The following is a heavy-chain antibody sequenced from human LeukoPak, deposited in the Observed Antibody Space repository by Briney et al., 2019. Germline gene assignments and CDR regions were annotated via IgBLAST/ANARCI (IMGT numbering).Heavy chain of an antibody. J-gene: IGHJ4*02. Sequence: GGSLRLSCAASGLTFSSSWMTWVRQTPGKGLEWVANIKEDGSEKYYVDSVKGRFTISRDNAKNSLYLQMNRLRAEDTALYYCATDVGADWGQGTLVTVSS. CDR1: GLTFSSSW. CDR2: IKEDGSEK. V-gene: IGHV3-7*01. CDR3: ATDVGAD.